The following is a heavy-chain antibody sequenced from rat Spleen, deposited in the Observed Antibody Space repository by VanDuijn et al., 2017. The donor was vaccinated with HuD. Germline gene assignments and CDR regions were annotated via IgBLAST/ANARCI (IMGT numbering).Heavy chain of an antibody. Sequence: QVQLKESGPGLVQPSEILSLTFTVSGFSLFSSGVSRVRQPSGQGLEWMGGIWGDGSTKYNSALKSRLSISRDTSKSQVFLKMNSLQTDDTAIYFCTRTYGGYTSNWFPYWGQGSLVTVSS. CDR3: TRTYGGYTSNWFPY. CDR1: GFSLFSSG. J-gene: IGHJ3*01. CDR2: IWGDGST. D-gene: IGHD1-11*01. V-gene: IGHV2-13*01.